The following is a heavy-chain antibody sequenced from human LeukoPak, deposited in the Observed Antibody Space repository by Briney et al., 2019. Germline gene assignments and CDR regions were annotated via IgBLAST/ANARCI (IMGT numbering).Heavy chain of an antibody. CDR3: AKVAQRGFDYSNSLEY. J-gene: IGHJ4*02. Sequence: PGGSLRLSCAASGFTFSHFGFHWVRQAPGKGLEWVAVIWSDGSNKYYGNSVKGRFIIHRDDSQNRVYLQMNNLRVEDTAIYYCAKVAQRGFDYSNSLEYWGQGSPVTVSS. CDR2: IWSDGSNK. V-gene: IGHV3-33*06. D-gene: IGHD4-11*01. CDR1: GFTFSHFG.